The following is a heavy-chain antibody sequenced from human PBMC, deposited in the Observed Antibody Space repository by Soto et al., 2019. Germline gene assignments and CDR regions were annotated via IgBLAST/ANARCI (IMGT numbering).Heavy chain of an antibody. CDR1: NFVFSVYS. Sequence: QLVESGGGVVQPERSLKLSCTASNFVFSVYSLHWVRQAPGKGLEWVALISYDGGNKYYADSVKGRFTISRDNSKNTLSLQLNSLRRGDTAVSYCGRDKNQYDWWGGALDSWGQGILVTVSS. J-gene: IGHJ4*02. CDR3: GRDKNQYDWWGGALDS. V-gene: IGHV3-30-3*01. CDR2: ISYDGGNK. D-gene: IGHD3-3*01.